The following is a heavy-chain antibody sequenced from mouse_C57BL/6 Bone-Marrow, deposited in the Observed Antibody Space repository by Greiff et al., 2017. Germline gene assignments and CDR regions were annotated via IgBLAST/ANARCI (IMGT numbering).Heavy chain of an antibody. CDR2: IHPSDSDT. D-gene: IGHD2-4*01. J-gene: IGHJ4*01. CDR1: GYTFTSYW. Sequence: QVQLKQPGAELVKPGASVKVSCKASGYTFTSYWMHWVKQRPGQGLEWIGRIHPSDSDTNYNQKFKGKATLTVDQSSSTAYMQLSSLTSEDSAVYYCAIRYEYGEDYAMDYWGQGTSVTVSS. V-gene: IGHV1-74*01. CDR3: AIRYEYGEDYAMDY.